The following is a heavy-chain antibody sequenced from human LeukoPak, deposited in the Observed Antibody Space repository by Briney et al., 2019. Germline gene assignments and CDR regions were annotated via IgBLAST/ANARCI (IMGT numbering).Heavy chain of an antibody. D-gene: IGHD4-23*01. CDR3: AKHRNDYGGDSFGD. Sequence: SETLSLTCTVSGGSISSSYWSWIRQPPGKKLEWIAYIYYTGSTNYNPSLKSRATISVDTSKNHFSLELSSVTAADTAVYFCAKHRNDYGGDSFGDWGQGTPVTVSS. CDR2: IYYTGST. V-gene: IGHV4-59*08. CDR1: GGSISSSY. J-gene: IGHJ4*02.